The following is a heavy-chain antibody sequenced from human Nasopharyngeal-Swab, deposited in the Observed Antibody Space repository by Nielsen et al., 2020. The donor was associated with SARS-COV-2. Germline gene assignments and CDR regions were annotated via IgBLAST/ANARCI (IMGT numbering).Heavy chain of an antibody. CDR1: GGSMNSYY. CDR2: VFNSGST. CDR3: ARVQVDDDFWTGYHFDY. Sequence: GSLRLSCTVPGGSMNSYYWYWIRQPPGKGLEWIGYVFNSGSTEYSPSLKRRATISVDTSNNQFSLKLSSVTAADTAVYFCARVQVDDDFWTGYHFDYWGQGTLVTVSS. D-gene: IGHD3/OR15-3a*01. J-gene: IGHJ4*02. V-gene: IGHV4-59*01.